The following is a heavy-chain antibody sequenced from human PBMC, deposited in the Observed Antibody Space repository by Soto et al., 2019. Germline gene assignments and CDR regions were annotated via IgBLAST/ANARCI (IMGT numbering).Heavy chain of an antibody. J-gene: IGHJ4*02. CDR3: ARPYSNSWSTYFDY. Sequence: VQLVQSGAEVKKPGASVKVSCKTSGYSFTTYFMHWVRQAPGQRLEWMGWINTGNGDTKYSQQFQGRVTIARDTSASTTYMELSSLRSEDTAVYYCARPYSNSWSTYFDYWGQGTLVTVSS. D-gene: IGHD6-13*01. V-gene: IGHV1-3*04. CDR2: INTGNGDT. CDR1: GYSFTTYF.